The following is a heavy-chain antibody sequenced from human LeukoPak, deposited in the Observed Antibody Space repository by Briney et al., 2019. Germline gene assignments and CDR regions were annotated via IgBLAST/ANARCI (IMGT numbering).Heavy chain of an antibody. CDR1: GFTFSSYE. V-gene: IGHV3-48*03. Sequence: GGSLRLSCAASGFTFSSYEMNWVRQAPGKGLEWVSYISSSGSTIYYADSVKGRFTISRDNAKNSLYLQMNSLRAEDTAVYYCAKDQHNIGVVPAAFYYYYYMDVWGKGTTVTVSS. D-gene: IGHD2-2*01. CDR2: ISSSGSTI. CDR3: AKDQHNIGVVPAAFYYYYYMDV. J-gene: IGHJ6*03.